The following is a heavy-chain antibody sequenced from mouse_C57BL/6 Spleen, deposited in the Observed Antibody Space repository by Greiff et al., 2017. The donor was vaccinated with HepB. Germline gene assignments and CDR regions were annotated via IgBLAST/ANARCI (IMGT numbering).Heavy chain of an antibody. D-gene: IGHD2-4*01. CDR1: GYTFTSYW. CDR3: ASRNYDYGGGFAY. CDR2: IYPSDSET. Sequence: VQLQQPGAELVRPGSSVKLSCKASGYTFTSYWMDWVKQRPGQGLEWIGNIYPSDSETHYNQKFKDKATLTVDKSSSTAYMQLSSLTSEDSAVYYCASRNYDYGGGFAYWGQGTLVTVSA. V-gene: IGHV1-61*01. J-gene: IGHJ3*01.